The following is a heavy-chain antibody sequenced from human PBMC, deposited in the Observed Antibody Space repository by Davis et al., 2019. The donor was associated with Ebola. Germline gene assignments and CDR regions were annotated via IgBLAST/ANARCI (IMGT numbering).Heavy chain of an antibody. J-gene: IGHJ4*02. CDR3: ARETMVRGVIMYYFDC. D-gene: IGHD3-10*01. Sequence: AASVKVSCKTSGYTFSGYAISWVRQAPGQGLEWMGGIIPIFGTANYAQKFQGRVTITADKSTSTAYMELSSLRSEDTAVYYCARETMVRGVIMYYFDCWGQGTLVTVSS. CDR2: IIPIFGTA. V-gene: IGHV1-69*06. CDR1: GYTFSGYA.